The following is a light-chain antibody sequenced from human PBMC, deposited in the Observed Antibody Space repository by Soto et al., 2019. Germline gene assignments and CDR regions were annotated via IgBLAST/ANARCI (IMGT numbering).Light chain of an antibody. CDR3: HQRSNLPLA. Sequence: EIVLTQSPATLSLSPGERATLSCRASQSVSSYLAWYQQKPGQAPRLLIYDASNRATGIPARFSGSGSGTDCTLTISSLESEDFAGYYGHQRSNLPLAFGGGTKVEIK. J-gene: IGKJ4*01. CDR2: DAS. V-gene: IGKV3-11*01. CDR1: QSVSSY.